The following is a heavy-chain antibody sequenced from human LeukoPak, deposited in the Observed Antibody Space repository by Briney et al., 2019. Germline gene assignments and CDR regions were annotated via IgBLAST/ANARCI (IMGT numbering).Heavy chain of an antibody. V-gene: IGHV3-23*01. CDR2: IRNSGGDT. J-gene: IGHJ4*02. Sequence: GGSLRLSCAASGFTFSNHAVAWVRQTPGKGLEWVSAIRNSGGDTYYADSVKGRFTISRDNSKNTLSLQMNSLRPEDTALYYCARNLNSGNFYYFDYWGQGTLVTVSS. D-gene: IGHD1-26*01. CDR3: ARNLNSGNFYYFDY. CDR1: GFTFSNHA.